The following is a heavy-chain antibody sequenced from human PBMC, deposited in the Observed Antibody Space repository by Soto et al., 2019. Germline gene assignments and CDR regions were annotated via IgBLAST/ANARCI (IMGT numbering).Heavy chain of an antibody. CDR1: GFIFSDHY. D-gene: IGHD3-22*01. Sequence: PGGSLRFSCAASGFIFSDHYMSWIRQAPGKGLEWISYINGRSDTIYYSKSVQGRFTISRDNGKNSLYLQMDSLRADDTAVYYCASVSYYDSRGYSRRLTNATFDHWGQGILVTVSS. J-gene: IGHJ4*02. CDR2: INGRSDTI. CDR3: ASVSYYDSRGYSRRLTNATFDH. V-gene: IGHV3-11*01.